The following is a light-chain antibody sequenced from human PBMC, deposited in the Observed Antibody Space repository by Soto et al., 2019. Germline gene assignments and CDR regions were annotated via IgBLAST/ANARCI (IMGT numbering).Light chain of an antibody. CDR3: QQFGTSPFT. J-gene: IGKJ3*01. V-gene: IGKV3D-20*01. CDR1: QSVSSSY. Sequence: EIVLTQSPATLSLSPGERATLSCGASQSVSSSYLVWYQQKPGLAPRLLIYDASSRATCIPDRFSGSGSGTDFTLTISRLEPEDFAVYYCQQFGTSPFTFGPGTKVDIK. CDR2: DAS.